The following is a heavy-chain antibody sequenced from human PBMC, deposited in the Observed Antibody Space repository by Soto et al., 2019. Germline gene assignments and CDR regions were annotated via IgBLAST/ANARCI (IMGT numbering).Heavy chain of an antibody. CDR1: GYTFTSYG. V-gene: IGHV1-18*01. D-gene: IGHD5-18*01. J-gene: IGHJ3*02. Sequence: GASVKVSCKASGYTFTSYGISWVRQAPGQGLEWMGWISAYNGNTNYAQKLQGRVTMTTDTSTSTAYMELRSLRSDDTAVYYCATRGYSYGLVAFDIWGQGTMVTVSS. CDR3: ATRGYSYGLVAFDI. CDR2: ISAYNGNT.